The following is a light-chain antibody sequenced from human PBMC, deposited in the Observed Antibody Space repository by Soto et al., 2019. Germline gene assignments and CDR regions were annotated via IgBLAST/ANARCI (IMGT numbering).Light chain of an antibody. Sequence: EIVMTQSPATLSVSPGERATLSCRASQSVSTNLAWYQQKPGQAPRLLIYGASTRATGIPARFSGSGSGTEFTLTISSPQSEDSAVYYCQQYNNWPLYTFGQGTKLEIK. CDR1: QSVSTN. V-gene: IGKV3-15*01. CDR2: GAS. CDR3: QQYNNWPLYT. J-gene: IGKJ2*01.